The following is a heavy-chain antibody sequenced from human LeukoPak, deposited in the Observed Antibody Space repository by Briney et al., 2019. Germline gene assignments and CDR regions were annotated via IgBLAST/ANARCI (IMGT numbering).Heavy chain of an antibody. Sequence: GGSLRLSCAASGFSFSTTWMTWVRQAPGKGLEWVSGISWNSGSIGYADSVKGRFTISRDNAKNSLYLQMNSLRAEDTALYYCAKVYGGFSDAFDIWGQGTMVTVSS. D-gene: IGHD4-23*01. CDR2: ISWNSGSI. CDR3: AKVYGGFSDAFDI. J-gene: IGHJ3*02. CDR1: GFSFSTTW. V-gene: IGHV3-9*01.